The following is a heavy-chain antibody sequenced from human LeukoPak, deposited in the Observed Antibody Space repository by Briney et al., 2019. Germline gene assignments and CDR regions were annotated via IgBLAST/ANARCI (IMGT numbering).Heavy chain of an antibody. CDR1: GGSISDYY. Sequence: SETLSLTCSVSGGSISDYYWGWIRQPPGRGLEWIGYIYYSGRTNYNPSLKSRVTISVDTSKNQFSLKLSSVTAADTAVYYCARGAPPFTYSSGLQGGYYFDYWGQGTLVTVSS. CDR2: IYYSGRT. CDR3: ARGAPPFTYSSGLQGGYYFDY. D-gene: IGHD6-19*01. J-gene: IGHJ4*02. V-gene: IGHV4-59*01.